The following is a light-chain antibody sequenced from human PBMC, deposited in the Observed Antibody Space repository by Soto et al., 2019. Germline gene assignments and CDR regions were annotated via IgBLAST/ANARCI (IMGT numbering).Light chain of an antibody. J-gene: IGLJ1*01. CDR3: CSYTTSTAYV. CDR2: GVT. CDR1: RSDIGSYTY. V-gene: IGLV2-14*03. Sequence: QSALAQPASVSGSPGQSITISCTGTRSDIGSYTYISWDQQYPDKGPKLIIYGVTNRPSGVSNRFSGSKSGYTASLTISGLQAEDEADYYCCSYTTSTAYVFGTGTKVTVL.